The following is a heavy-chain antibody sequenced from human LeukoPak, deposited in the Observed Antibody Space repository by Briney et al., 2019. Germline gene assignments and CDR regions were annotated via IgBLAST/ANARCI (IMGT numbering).Heavy chain of an antibody. V-gene: IGHV4-31*03. Sequence: SQTLSLTCTVSGGSISSGGYYWSWIRQHPGTGLEWFGNIYYSGNTYYNPYLKSRVTLSVDTSKNQFSLNLSSVTAADTAVYYCARGVMLHASFDWFDPWGQGTLVTVSS. CDR3: ARGVMLHASFDWFDP. CDR1: GGSISSGGYY. D-gene: IGHD2-8*01. J-gene: IGHJ5*02. CDR2: IYYSGNT.